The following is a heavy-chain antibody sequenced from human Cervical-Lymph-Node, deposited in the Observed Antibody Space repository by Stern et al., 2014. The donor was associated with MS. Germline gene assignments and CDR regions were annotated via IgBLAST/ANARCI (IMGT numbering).Heavy chain of an antibody. CDR3: ARSWELAFDY. Sequence: VQLVESGGGLVQPGGSLRLSCAASGFTFSNYWMHWVCQAPGKGLVWVSHINSDGSRTSYADSVKGRFTISGDNAKNTLYLQMNSLRAEDTAVYYCARSWELAFDYWGQGTLVTVSS. CDR2: INSDGSRT. D-gene: IGHD1-26*01. CDR1: GFTFSNYW. V-gene: IGHV3-74*02. J-gene: IGHJ4*02.